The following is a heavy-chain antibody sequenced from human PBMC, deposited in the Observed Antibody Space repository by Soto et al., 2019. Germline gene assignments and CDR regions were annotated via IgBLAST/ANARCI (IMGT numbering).Heavy chain of an antibody. J-gene: IGHJ4*02. V-gene: IGHV3-66*01. CDR3: AKRGSGSYFDS. D-gene: IGHD1-26*01. CDR2: IYSGGST. CDR1: GFTVSSNY. Sequence: PGGSLRLSCAASGFTVSSNYMSWVRQAPGKGLEWVSVIYSGGSTYYADSVKGRFTISRDNSKNTLYLQMNSLRAEDTAVYYCAKRGSGSYFDSWGQGTLVTVSS.